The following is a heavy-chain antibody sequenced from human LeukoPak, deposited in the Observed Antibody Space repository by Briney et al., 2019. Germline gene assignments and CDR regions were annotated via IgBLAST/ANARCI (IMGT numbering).Heavy chain of an antibody. CDR1: GFTFSSYG. V-gene: IGHV3-30*18. CDR3: ANQREYLAWLFPITDPIMY. Sequence: GRSLRLSCAASGFTFSSYGMHWVRQAPGKGLEWVAVISYDGSNKYYADSVKGRFTISRDNSKNTLYLQMNSLRAEDTAVYYCANQREYLAWLFPITDPIMYWGQGTLVTVSS. J-gene: IGHJ4*02. CDR2: ISYDGSNK. D-gene: IGHD3-9*01.